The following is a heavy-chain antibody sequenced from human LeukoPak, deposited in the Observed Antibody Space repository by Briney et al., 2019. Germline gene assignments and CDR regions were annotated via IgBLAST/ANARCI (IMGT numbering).Heavy chain of an antibody. D-gene: IGHD3-22*01. J-gene: IGHJ4*02. V-gene: IGHV3-21*01. CDR3: VPYYYDSSGYYSWARSPLNFDY. CDR2: ISTGSSYI. CDR1: GFTFSSYS. Sequence: GGSLRLSCAASGFTFSSYSMNWVRQAPGKGLEWVSSISTGSSYIYYTDSAKGRFTISRDNAKNSLYLQMNSLRAEDTAVYYCVPYYYDSSGYYSWARSPLNFDYWGQGTLVTVSS.